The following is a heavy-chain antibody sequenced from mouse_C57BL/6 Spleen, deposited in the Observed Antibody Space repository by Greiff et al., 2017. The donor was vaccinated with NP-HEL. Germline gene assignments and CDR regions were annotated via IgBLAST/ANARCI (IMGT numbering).Heavy chain of an antibody. V-gene: IGHV1-85*01. Sequence: QVQLKQSGPELVKPGASVKLSCKASGYTFTSYDINWVKQRPGQGLEWIGWIYPRDGSTKYNEKFKGKATLTVDTSSSTAYMELHSLTSEDSAVYFCAREDSNYYWYFDVWGTGTTVTVSS. D-gene: IGHD2-5*01. CDR3: AREDSNYYWYFDV. CDR1: GYTFTSYD. CDR2: IYPRDGST. J-gene: IGHJ1*03.